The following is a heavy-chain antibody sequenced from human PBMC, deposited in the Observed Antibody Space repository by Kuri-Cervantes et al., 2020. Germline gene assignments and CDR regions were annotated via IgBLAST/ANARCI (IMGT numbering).Heavy chain of an antibody. CDR1: GASFSGYF. CDR3: ARDMRELGIY. V-gene: IGHV4-34*01. D-gene: IGHD1-26*01. CDR2: INRTGGT. J-gene: IGHJ4*02. Sequence: GSLRLSCAVSGASFSGYFWSWIRQSPGKGLEWIGEINRTGGTAYNPSLKSRVIISIDTSQSQFSLSLTSVTAADTAVYYCARDMRELGIYWGQGTLVTVSS.